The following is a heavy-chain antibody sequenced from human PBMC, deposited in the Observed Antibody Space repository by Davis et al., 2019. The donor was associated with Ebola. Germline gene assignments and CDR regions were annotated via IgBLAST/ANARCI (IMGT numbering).Heavy chain of an antibody. CDR2: ISSSSSYT. Sequence: PGGSLRLSCAASGFTFSDYYMSWIRQAPGKGLEWVSYISSSSSYTNYADSVKGRFTISRDNAKNSLYLQMNSLRAEDTALYYCAKGIAAGTQHYYYGMDVWGQGATVTVSS. CDR3: AKGIAAGTQHYYYGMDV. D-gene: IGHD6-13*01. J-gene: IGHJ6*02. CDR1: GFTFSDYY. V-gene: IGHV3-11*05.